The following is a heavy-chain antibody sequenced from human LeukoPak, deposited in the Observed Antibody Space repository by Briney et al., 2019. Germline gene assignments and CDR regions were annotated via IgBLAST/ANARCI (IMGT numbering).Heavy chain of an antibody. J-gene: IGHJ6*02. Sequence: PMASVKVSCKASGYTFTSYDINWVRQTTGQGLEWMGWMNPNSGNTGYVQKFQGRVTMTRNTSISTAYMELSSLRSEDTAVYYCASNGYYYYGMDVWDQGTTVTVSS. CDR1: GYTFTSYD. CDR3: ASNGYYYYGMDV. V-gene: IGHV1-8*01. CDR2: MNPNSGNT.